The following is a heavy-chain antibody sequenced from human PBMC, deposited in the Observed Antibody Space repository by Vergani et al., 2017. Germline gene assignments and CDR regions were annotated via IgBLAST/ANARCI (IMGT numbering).Heavy chain of an antibody. V-gene: IGHV1-46*03. J-gene: IGHJ4*02. Sequence: QVQVVPSGAEVKKSGASVKVSCKTSGYTFSNYYMHWVRQAPGQGLEWMGIINPSGGHTNYAQKFQGRVTMTRDTSTSTVYMELSSLRSEDTAIYDCARGDYGILTGYRYWGQGTLVTVSA. D-gene: IGHD3-9*01. CDR1: GYTFSNYY. CDR2: INPSGGHT. CDR3: ARGDYGILTGYRY.